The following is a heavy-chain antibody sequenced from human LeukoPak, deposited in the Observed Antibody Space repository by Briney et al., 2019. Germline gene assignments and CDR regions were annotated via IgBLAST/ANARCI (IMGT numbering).Heavy chain of an antibody. Sequence: PGGSLRLSCAASGFIFSDYYMSWLRQAPGKGLEWVSYISSSGSTIYYADSVKGRFTISRDNAKNSLYLQMNRLRAEDTAVYYCARVATVTSVDYWGQGTLVTVSS. CDR1: GFIFSDYY. V-gene: IGHV3-11*04. D-gene: IGHD4-17*01. CDR2: ISSSGSTI. CDR3: ARVATVTSVDY. J-gene: IGHJ4*02.